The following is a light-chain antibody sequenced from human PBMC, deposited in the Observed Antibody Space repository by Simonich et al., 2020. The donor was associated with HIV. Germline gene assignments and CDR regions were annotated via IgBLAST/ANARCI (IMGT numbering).Light chain of an antibody. CDR3: QQYNNWPPWT. J-gene: IGKJ1*01. V-gene: IGKV3-15*01. CDR2: GAS. Sequence: EIVMTQSPATLSVSPGERATLSCRASQSVSSNLAWYRQRPGQAPRLLIYGASTRATCIPARCSGSGSGTEFTLTISSLQSEDFAVYYCQQYNNWPPWTFRQGTKVEIK. CDR1: QSVSSN.